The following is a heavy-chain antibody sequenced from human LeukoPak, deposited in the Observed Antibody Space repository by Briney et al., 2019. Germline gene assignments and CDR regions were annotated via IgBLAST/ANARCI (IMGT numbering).Heavy chain of an antibody. CDR3: ARELVSLGTGYFDL. J-gene: IGHJ2*01. CDR1: GFTFGTYG. CDR2: ITGSSTWT. D-gene: IGHD7-27*01. Sequence: GGSLRLSCDASGFTFGTYGMTWVRQAPGKGLEWVSGITGSSTWTYYADSVRGRFTISRDNPKNTLHLQMNNLTADDTAIYYCARELVSLGTGYFDLWGRGTLVTVSS. V-gene: IGHV3-23*01.